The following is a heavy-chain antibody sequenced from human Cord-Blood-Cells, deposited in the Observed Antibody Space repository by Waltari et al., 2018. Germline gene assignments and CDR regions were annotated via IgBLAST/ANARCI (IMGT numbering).Heavy chain of an antibody. Sequence: HWVRQAPGQGLEWMGWINPNSGGTNYAQKFQGRVTMTRDTSISTAYMELSRLRSDDTAVYYCARDRIWGYDAFDIWGQGTMVTVSS. J-gene: IGHJ3*02. V-gene: IGHV1-2*02. D-gene: IGHD3-10*01. CDR3: ARDRIWGYDAFDI. CDR2: INPNSGGT.